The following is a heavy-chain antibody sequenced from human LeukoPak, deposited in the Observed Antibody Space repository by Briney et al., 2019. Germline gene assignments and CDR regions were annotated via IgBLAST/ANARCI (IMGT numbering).Heavy chain of an antibody. V-gene: IGHV3-48*02. CDR2: ISSTSGAV. CDR3: AQKGGTDH. CDR1: GVTFSSFA. J-gene: IGHJ4*02. D-gene: IGHD2-15*01. Sequence: GGSLRLSCAASGVTFSSFAMHWVRQAPGKGLEWISHISSTSGAVYYADSVKGRFTISRDNAKNSLYLQMSSLRNEDTAIYYCAQKGGTDHWGQGTLVTVSS.